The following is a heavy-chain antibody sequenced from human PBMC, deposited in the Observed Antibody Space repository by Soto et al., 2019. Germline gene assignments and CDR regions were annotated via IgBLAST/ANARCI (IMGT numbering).Heavy chain of an antibody. CDR3: AGWSALTQYYFDS. CDR2: AYYSGTT. Sequence: SETLSLTCAVSGASFSGSCWSWIRQPPGKGLEWIGYAYYSGTTVYNPSLKSRVSISVDTSKKYVSLRLNSVTAADTAVYYCAGWSALTQYYFDSWGHGTLVTVSS. J-gene: IGHJ4*01. D-gene: IGHD3-3*01. CDR1: GASFSGSC. V-gene: IGHV4-59*13.